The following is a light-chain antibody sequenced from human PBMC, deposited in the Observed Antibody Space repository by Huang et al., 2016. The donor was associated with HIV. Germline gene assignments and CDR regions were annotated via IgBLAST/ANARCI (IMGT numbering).Light chain of an antibody. J-gene: IGKJ1*01. CDR2: GAS. CDR1: QSISNY. V-gene: IGKV1-39*01. CDR3: QQSYNTPPT. Sequence: DIQMTQSPASLSASVGDRVTITCRATQSISNYVNWYQQKPGKAPTLLIYGASTLQSGVPSRFSGSGSGTDCTLTISSLQPEEFTTYYCQQSYNTPPTFGQGTKVEI.